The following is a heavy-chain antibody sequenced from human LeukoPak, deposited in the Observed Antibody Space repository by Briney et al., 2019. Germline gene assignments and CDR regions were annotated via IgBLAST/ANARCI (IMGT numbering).Heavy chain of an antibody. Sequence: SETLSLTCVVSGDSFSSHYWTWIRQSPGKGLEWIGYISYIGSTNYNPSLKSRVTISIDTSKNQFSLKLTSVTAADTAVYYCARDLVTVTKGFDIWGQGTMVSVSS. CDR2: ISYIGST. J-gene: IGHJ3*02. D-gene: IGHD4-17*01. CDR3: ARDLVTVTKGFDI. V-gene: IGHV4-59*11. CDR1: GDSFSSHY.